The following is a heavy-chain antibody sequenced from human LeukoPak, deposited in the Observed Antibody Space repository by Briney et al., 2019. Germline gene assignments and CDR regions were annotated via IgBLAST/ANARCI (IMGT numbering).Heavy chain of an antibody. CDR1: GASITAHS. CDR3: ARDMVSTWPYFYSYYYMDV. J-gene: IGHJ6*03. CDR2: IHGNGST. Sequence: ETLSLTCTVSGASITAHSWNWIRQTAGKGLEWIGRIHGNGSTNYNPSLKSRVTMSLDTSKSQFSLKLPSVTAADTALYCCARDMVSTWPYFYSYYYMDVWGQGTTVAVSS. V-gene: IGHV4-4*07. D-gene: IGHD6-13*01.